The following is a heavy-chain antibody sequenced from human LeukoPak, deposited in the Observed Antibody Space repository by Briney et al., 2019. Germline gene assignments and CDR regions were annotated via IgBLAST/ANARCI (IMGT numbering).Heavy chain of an antibody. CDR2: LYRGGST. CDR1: GFTVSSNF. V-gene: IGHV3-66*02. Sequence: TGGSLRLSCAASGFTVSSNFIGWVDQAPGKGRAGVSVLYRGGSTYYHDSVKGRFTISRDNSQNTLSLQLDSLRAEDTAVYYCARLSDSSAYGAFDIWGQGTMVTVSS. J-gene: IGHJ3*02. CDR3: ARLSDSSAYGAFDI. D-gene: IGHD3-22*01.